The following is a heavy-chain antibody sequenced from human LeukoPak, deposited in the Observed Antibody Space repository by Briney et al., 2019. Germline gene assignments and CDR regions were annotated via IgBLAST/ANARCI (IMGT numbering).Heavy chain of an antibody. CDR1: GGSISSYY. CDR3: AREYQLLYGGSWFDP. J-gene: IGHJ5*02. D-gene: IGHD2-2*02. CDR2: IYYSGST. V-gene: IGHV4-59*01. Sequence: SETLSLTCTVSGGSISSYYWSWIRQPPGKGLEWIGYIYYSGSTNYNPSLKSRVTISVDTSKNQFSLKLSSVTAADTAVYYCAREYQLLYGGSWFDPWGQGTLVTVSS.